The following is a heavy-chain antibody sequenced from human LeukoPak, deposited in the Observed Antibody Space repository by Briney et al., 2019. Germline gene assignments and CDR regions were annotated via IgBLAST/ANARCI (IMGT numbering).Heavy chain of an antibody. V-gene: IGHV3-11*01. D-gene: IGHD1-1*01. CDR1: GFTFSDYY. CDR3: TRQLPQVPYWFRP. Sequence: GGSLRLSCAASGFTFSDYYMSWIRQAPGKGLEWVSYISSSGSTIYYADSVKGRFTISRDNAKNSLYLQMNSLRAEDTAVYYCTRQLPQVPYWFRPWGQGTLVIVSS. J-gene: IGHJ1*01. CDR2: ISSSGSTI.